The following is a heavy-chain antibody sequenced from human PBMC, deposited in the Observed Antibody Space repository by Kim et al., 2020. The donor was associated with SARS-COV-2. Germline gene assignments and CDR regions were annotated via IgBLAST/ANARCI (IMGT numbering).Heavy chain of an antibody. CDR2: ISYDGSNK. D-gene: IGHD3-22*01. CDR3: ARDSGDSSGYYYEGFDY. Sequence: GGSLRLSCAASGFTFSSYAMHWVRQAPGKGLEWVAVISYDGSNKYYADSVKGRFTISRDNSKNTLYLQMNSLRAEDTAVYYCARDSGDSSGYYYEGFDYWGQGTLVTVSS. V-gene: IGHV3-30*04. J-gene: IGHJ4*02. CDR1: GFTFSSYA.